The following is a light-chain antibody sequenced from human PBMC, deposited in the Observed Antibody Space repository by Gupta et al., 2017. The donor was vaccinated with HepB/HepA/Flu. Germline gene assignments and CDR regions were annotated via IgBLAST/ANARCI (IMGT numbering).Light chain of an antibody. CDR1: TSDIGPSNL. V-gene: IGLV2-23*02. CDR3: CSHAGSIIYGV. Sequence: QSALTQPASVSGSPGQSITISCTGTTSDIGPSNLVSWYQQHPGTAPRLMIYEVSKRPSGISNRFSGSKSGNTASLTISGLQAEDEAEYYCCSHAGSIIYGVFGGGTKLTVL. J-gene: IGLJ2*01. CDR2: EVS.